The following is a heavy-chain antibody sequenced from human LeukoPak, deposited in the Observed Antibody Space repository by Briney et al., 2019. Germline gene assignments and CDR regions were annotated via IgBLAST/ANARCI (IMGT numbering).Heavy chain of an antibody. Sequence: PGGSLRLSCAASGFTFDDYAMSWVRQAPGKGLEWVSAISNSGTRTYNADSVKGRFTISRDNSKNTPYLQMNSLRAGDTALYYCVGGYQLLLFDDWGQGTLVTVSS. CDR1: GFTFDDYA. V-gene: IGHV3-23*01. CDR2: ISNSGTRT. CDR3: VGGYQLLLFDD. D-gene: IGHD2-2*01. J-gene: IGHJ4*02.